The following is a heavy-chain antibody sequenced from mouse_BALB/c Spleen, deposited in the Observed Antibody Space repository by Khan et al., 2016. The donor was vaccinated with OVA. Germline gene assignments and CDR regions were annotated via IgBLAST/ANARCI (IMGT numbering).Heavy chain of an antibody. V-gene: IGHV1-4*01. D-gene: IGHD1-1*01. CDR2: INPSNAYT. CDR1: GYTFTSYS. CDR3: ARDFHYYGSRGALDY. J-gene: IGHJ4*01. Sequence: QVQLKESGAELARPGASVKMSCKASGYTFTSYSMHWIKQRPGQGLEWIGNINPSNAYTNYNQKFKDKATLTADKSSSKAYMQLSSLTSEDSAVYYCARDFHYYGSRGALDYWGQGTSVTVSS.